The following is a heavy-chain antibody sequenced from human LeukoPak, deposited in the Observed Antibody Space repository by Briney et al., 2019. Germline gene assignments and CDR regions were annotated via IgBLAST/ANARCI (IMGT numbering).Heavy chain of an antibody. CDR3: ARDRRAPVLGPWDTAMVTYYYGMDV. V-gene: IGHV3-13*01. J-gene: IGHJ6*02. CDR2: IGTAGDT. D-gene: IGHD5-18*01. Sequence: GGSLRLSCASSGFTFSSYDMHGARQATGKGLEWVSAIGTAGDTYYPGSVTGRFTISRENAKNSLYLQMNSLRAENTAVYYCARDRRAPVLGPWDTAMVTYYYGMDVWGQGTTVTVSS. CDR1: GFTFSSYD.